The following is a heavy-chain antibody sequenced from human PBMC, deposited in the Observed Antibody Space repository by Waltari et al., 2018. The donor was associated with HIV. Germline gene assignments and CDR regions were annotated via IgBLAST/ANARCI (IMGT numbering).Heavy chain of an antibody. D-gene: IGHD5-12*01. CDR2: IYYSGST. J-gene: IGHJ4*02. CDR3: ARGFVGRYSGHDYVWDY. CDR1: GDPITRRNFY. Sequence: QVQLQESGPGLVKPSQTLSLPCTVSGDPITRRNFYWPWIRQHPEKGLEWIGHIYYSGSTYSNPSLKTRIDISLDTSMNHFSLNLTSVTAADTAVYYCARGFVGRYSGHDYVWDYWGQGILVTVSS. V-gene: IGHV4-31*03.